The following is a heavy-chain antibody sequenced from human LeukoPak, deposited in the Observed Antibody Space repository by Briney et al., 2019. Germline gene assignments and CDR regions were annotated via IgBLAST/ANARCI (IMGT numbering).Heavy chain of an antibody. V-gene: IGHV5-51*01. CDR1: GYSFTSYW. CDR3: ARVLSGDGYNYDWFDP. CDR2: IYPGDSDT. D-gene: IGHD5-24*01. Sequence: GESLKISCKGSGYSFTSYWIGWVRQMPGKGLEWMGIIYPGDSDTRYSPSFQGQVTISADKSISTAYLQWSSLKASDTAMYYCARVLSGDGYNYDWFDPWGQGTLVTVSS. J-gene: IGHJ5*02.